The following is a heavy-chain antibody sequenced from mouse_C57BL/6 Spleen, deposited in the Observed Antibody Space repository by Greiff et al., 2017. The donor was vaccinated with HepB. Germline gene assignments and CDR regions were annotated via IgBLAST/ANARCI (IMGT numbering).Heavy chain of an antibody. CDR2: INPYNGGT. CDR1: GYTFTDYY. D-gene: IGHD2-2*01. Sequence: EVKLQESGPVLVKPGASVKMSCKASGYTFTDYYMNWVKQSHGKSLEWIGVINPYNGGTSYNQKFKGKATLTVDKSSSTAYMELNSLTSEDSAVYYCASPRVTTRGVDYWGQGTTLTVSS. J-gene: IGHJ2*01. CDR3: ASPRVTTRGVDY. V-gene: IGHV1-19*01.